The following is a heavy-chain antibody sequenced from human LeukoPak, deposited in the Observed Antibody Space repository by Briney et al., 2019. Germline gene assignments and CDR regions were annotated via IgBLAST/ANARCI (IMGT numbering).Heavy chain of an antibody. CDR2: FHYSGST. Sequence: PSETLSLTCTVSGYSISSAYYWGWIRQPPGKGLEWIGSFHYSGSTYYNPSLKSRVTISVDTSKNQFSLKLTSVTAADTAVYYCARAGALDQWLEYFDYWGQGTLVTVSS. J-gene: IGHJ4*02. CDR1: GYSISSAYY. V-gene: IGHV4-38-2*02. D-gene: IGHD6-19*01. CDR3: ARAGALDQWLEYFDY.